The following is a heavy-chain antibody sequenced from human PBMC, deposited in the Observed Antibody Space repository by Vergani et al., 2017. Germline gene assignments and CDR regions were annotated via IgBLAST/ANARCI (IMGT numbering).Heavy chain of an antibody. CDR3: ARNPECGGDCYSDAFDI. V-gene: IGHV4-59*01. J-gene: IGHJ3*02. D-gene: IGHD2-21*02. CDR1: GGSISSYY. Sequence: QVQLQESGPGLVKPSETLSLTCTVSGGSISSYYWSWIRQPPGKGLEWIGYIYYSGSTNYNPSLKSRVTISVDTSKNQFSLKLSSVTAADTAVYYCARNPECGGDCYSDAFDIWGQGTMVTVSS. CDR2: IYYSGST.